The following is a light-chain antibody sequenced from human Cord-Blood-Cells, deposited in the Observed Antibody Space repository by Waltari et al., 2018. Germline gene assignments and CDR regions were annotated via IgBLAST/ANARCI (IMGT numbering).Light chain of an antibody. CDR3: QQRSNWRT. Sequence: EIVLTQSPATLSLSPGERATRSCRASQSVSSYLAWYQQKPGQAPRLPIYDASNRATGIPARFSGSGSGTDFTLTISSLEPEDFAVYYCQQRSNWRTFGQGTKVEIK. CDR2: DAS. J-gene: IGKJ1*01. V-gene: IGKV3-11*01. CDR1: QSVSSY.